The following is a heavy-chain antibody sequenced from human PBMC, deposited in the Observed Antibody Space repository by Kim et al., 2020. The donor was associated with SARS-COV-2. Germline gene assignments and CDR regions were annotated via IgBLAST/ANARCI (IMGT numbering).Heavy chain of an antibody. V-gene: IGHV3-73*01. CDR2: IRSKANNYAT. J-gene: IGHJ1*01. CDR1: GFTFSGSA. Sequence: GGSLRLSCAASGFTFSGSAMHWVRQASGKGLEWVGRIRSKANNYATAYAASVTGRFTISRDDSKNTTYLQMNSLKTEDTAVYSCTRFFFLPRSAEYFQHWGQGTLVTVSS. CDR3: TRFFFLPRSAEYFQH. D-gene: IGHD1-26*01.